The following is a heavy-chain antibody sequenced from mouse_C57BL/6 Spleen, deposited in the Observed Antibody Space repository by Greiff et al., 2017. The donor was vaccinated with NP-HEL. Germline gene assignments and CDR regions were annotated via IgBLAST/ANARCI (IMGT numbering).Heavy chain of an antibody. Sequence: VQLQQPGAELVKPGASVKLSCKASGYTFTSYWMQWVKQRPGQGLEWIGEIDPSDSYTNYNQKFKGKATLTVDTSSSTAYMQLSSLTSEDSAVYYCARHYSDYWGQGTTLTVSS. CDR3: ARHYSDY. D-gene: IGHD2-12*01. CDR2: IDPSDSYT. J-gene: IGHJ2*01. V-gene: IGHV1-50*01. CDR1: GYTFTSYW.